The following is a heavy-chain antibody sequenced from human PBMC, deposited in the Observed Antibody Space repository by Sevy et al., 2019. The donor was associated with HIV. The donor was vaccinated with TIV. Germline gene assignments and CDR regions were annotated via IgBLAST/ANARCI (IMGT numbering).Heavy chain of an antibody. CDR1: GFTFTSYG. D-gene: IGHD5-18*01. V-gene: IGHV3-30*18. Sequence: SLRLSCAASGFTFTSYGMHWVRQAPGKGLEWVAVISYDGSNKYYADSVKGRFTISRDKSKNTLYLQMNSLRAEDTAVYYCAKAPRGYSYASFFDYWGQGTLVTVSS. J-gene: IGHJ4*02. CDR3: AKAPRGYSYASFFDY. CDR2: ISYDGSNK.